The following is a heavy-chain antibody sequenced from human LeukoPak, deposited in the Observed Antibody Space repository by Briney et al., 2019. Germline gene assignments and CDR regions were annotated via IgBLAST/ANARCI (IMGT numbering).Heavy chain of an antibody. CDR2: INYSGST. V-gene: IGHV4-34*01. Sequence: PSETLSLTCAVYGGSFSGYYWSWIRQPPGKGLEWIGEINYSGSTNYNPSLKSRVTISVDTSKNQFSLKLSSVTAADTAVYYCARGPDYYGSGSYYANIYYYYYGMDVWGKGTTVTVSS. J-gene: IGHJ6*04. CDR3: ARGPDYYGSGSYYANIYYYYYGMDV. D-gene: IGHD3-10*01. CDR1: GGSFSGYY.